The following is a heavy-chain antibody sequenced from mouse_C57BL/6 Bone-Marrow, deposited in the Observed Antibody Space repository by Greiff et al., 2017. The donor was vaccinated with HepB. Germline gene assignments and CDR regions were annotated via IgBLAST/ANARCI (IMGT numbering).Heavy chain of an antibody. Sequence: DVMLVESGPGLAKPSQTLSLTCSVTGYSITSDYWNWIRKFPGNKLEYMGYISYSGSTYYNPSLKSRISITRDTSKNQYYLQLNSVTTEDTATYYCAREGGGLPWYFDVWGTGTTVTVSS. CDR2: ISYSGST. J-gene: IGHJ1*03. D-gene: IGHD2-4*01. V-gene: IGHV3-8*01. CDR1: GYSITSDY. CDR3: AREGGGLPWYFDV.